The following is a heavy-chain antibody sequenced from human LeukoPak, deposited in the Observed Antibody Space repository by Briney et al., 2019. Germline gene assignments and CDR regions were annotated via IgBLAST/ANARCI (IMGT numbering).Heavy chain of an antibody. J-gene: IGHJ4*02. D-gene: IGHD3-10*01. CDR1: GGSISSSSYY. CDR2: IYYSGSA. CDR3: ATGSYYNVGFDY. V-gene: IGHV4-39*01. Sequence: SETLSLTCTVSGGSISSSSYYWRWIRQPPGKGLGWIGSIYYSGSACYTPSLKSRVTISVDTSKNQFSLKLSSVTAADTAVYYCATGSYYNVGFDYWGQGTLVTVSS.